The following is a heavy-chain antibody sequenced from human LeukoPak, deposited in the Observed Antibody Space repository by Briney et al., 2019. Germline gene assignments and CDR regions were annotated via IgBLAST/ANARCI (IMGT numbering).Heavy chain of an antibody. CDR2: ISTSGSYI. CDR1: GFTFDDYG. Sequence: GGSLRLSCAASGFTFDDYGMSWVRQAPGKGLEWVSSISTSGSYIYYANSMKGRFTISRDNAKNSLYLQMNSLRAEDTAVYYCAELGITMIGGVWGKGTTVTISS. CDR3: AELGITMIGGV. J-gene: IGHJ6*04. D-gene: IGHD3-10*02. V-gene: IGHV3-21*01.